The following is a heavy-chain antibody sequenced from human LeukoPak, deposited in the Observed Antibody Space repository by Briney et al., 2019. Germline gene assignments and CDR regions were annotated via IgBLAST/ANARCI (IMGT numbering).Heavy chain of an antibody. J-gene: IGHJ6*03. Sequence: SETLSLTCTVSGGSMSSYYWSWIRQPPGMGLEYIGNIFYSGSTNYNPSLKSRVTISVDTSKNQFSLKLSSVTAADTAVYYCARTTEAHSWRTRYYDYYMDVWGKGTTVTVSS. V-gene: IGHV4-59*01. CDR1: GGSMSSYY. D-gene: IGHD6-13*01. CDR2: IFYSGST. CDR3: ARTTEAHSWRTRYYDYYMDV.